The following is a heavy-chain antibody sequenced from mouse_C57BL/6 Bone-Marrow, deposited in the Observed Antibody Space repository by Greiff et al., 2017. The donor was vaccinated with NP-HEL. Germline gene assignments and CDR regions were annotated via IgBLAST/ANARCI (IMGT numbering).Heavy chain of an antibody. D-gene: IGHD2-5*01. CDR3: ARGDSNYLYAMDY. V-gene: IGHV1-64*01. Sequence: VQLQQPGAELVKPGASVKLSCKASGYTFTSYWMHWVKQRPGQGLEWIGMIHPNSGSTNYNEKFKSKATLTVDKSSSTAYMQLSSLTSEDSAVYYCARGDSNYLYAMDYWGQGTSVTVSS. CDR2: IHPNSGST. J-gene: IGHJ4*01. CDR1: GYTFTSYW.